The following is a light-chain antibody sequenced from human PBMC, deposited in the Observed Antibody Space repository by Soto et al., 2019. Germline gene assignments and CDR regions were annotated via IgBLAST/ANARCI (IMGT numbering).Light chain of an antibody. CDR1: SSDVGSYTL. Sequence: QSALTQPASVSGSPGQSITISCTGTSSDVGSYTLVSWYQQNPGKAPKLIIYEGTKRPSGVSNRFSGSKSGNTASLTISGLQAEDEADYYCTSYTRDTALVFGTGTKVTVL. J-gene: IGLJ1*01. CDR3: TSYTRDTALV. V-gene: IGLV2-14*02. CDR2: EGT.